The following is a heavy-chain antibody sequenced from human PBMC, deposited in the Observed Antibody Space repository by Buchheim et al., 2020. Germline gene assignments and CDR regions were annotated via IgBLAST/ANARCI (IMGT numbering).Heavy chain of an antibody. D-gene: IGHD5-24*01. V-gene: IGHV3-11*06. J-gene: IGHJ4*02. CDR3: ARVTDGYNFGHLSTFDY. CDR1: GFTFSDYY. Sequence: QVQLVEPGGGLVKPGGSLRPSCAASGFTFSDYYMSWIRQAPGKGLEWGSYISSSSSYTNYADSVKGRLSISRDKAKNTMYLQMNSLRAEDTAVYYCARVTDGYNFGHLSTFDYWGQGTL. CDR2: ISSSSSYT.